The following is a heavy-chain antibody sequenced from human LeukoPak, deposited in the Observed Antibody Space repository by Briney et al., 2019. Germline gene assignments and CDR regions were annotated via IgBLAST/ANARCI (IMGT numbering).Heavy chain of an antibody. CDR2: IKQDGSDK. CDR3: ARDKIVGATNFDY. J-gene: IGHJ4*02. Sequence: GGSLRLSCAASGFTFSSYWMSWVRQAPGKGLEWVANIKQDGSDKYYVDSVKGRFTISRGNAKNSLYLQMNSLRAEDTAMYYCARDKIVGATNFDYWGQGTLVTVSS. CDR1: GFTFSSYW. V-gene: IGHV3-7*03. D-gene: IGHD1-26*01.